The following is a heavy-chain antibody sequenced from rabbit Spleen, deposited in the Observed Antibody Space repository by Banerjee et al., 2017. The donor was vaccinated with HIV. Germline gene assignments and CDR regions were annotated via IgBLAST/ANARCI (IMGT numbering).Heavy chain of an antibody. Sequence: QEQLEESAGGLVQPGGSLKLSCKASEFDFSSYGVSWVRQAPGKGLEWIGYIEPIFGSTYYASWAKGRLTISKASSTTVTLQMTSLTDADTATYFCARTGYGVGSAFGGFKLWGQGTLVTVS. CDR1: EFDFSSYG. CDR2: IEPIFGST. D-gene: IGHD7-1*01. V-gene: IGHV1S45*01. CDR3: ARTGYGVGSAFGGFKL. J-gene: IGHJ4*01.